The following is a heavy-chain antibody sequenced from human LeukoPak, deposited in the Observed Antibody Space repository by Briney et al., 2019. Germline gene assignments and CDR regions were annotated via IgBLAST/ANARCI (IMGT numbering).Heavy chain of an antibody. CDR2: IYTSGST. Sequence: PSETLSLTCTVSGGSISSYYWSWIRQPTGKGLEWIGRIYTSGSTNYNPSLKSRVTMSVDTSKNQFSPKLSSVTAADTAVYYCAREEYNWNDGAPDAFDIWGQGTMVTVSS. CDR3: AREEYNWNDGAPDAFDI. D-gene: IGHD1-1*01. CDR1: GGSISSYY. V-gene: IGHV4-4*07. J-gene: IGHJ3*02.